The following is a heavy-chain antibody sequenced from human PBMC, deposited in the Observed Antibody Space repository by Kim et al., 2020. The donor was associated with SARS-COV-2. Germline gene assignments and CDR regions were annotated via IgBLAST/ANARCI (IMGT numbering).Heavy chain of an antibody. Sequence: SVKVSCKASGGTFSSYAISWVRQVPGQGLEWMGRIIPILGIANYAQKFQGRVTITADKSTSTAYMELSSLRSEDTAVYYCARDRGSWGYYFDYWGQGTLVTVSS. CDR2: IIPILGIA. D-gene: IGHD6-13*01. V-gene: IGHV1-69*04. CDR3: ARDRGSWGYYFDY. J-gene: IGHJ4*02. CDR1: GGTFSSYA.